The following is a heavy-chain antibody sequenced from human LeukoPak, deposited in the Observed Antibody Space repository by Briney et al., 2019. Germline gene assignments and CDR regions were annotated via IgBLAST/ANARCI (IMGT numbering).Heavy chain of an antibody. J-gene: IGHJ4*02. V-gene: IGHV4-39*02. Sequence: SETLSLTCTVSGGSISSSFYYWGWIRQSPGKGLEWIGSLDYSGSTYYNPSLKSRVTISGDTSKNHFSLTLSSVTAADTAVYYCAISVYGDYDYWGQGTLVTVSS. CDR1: GGSISSSFYY. CDR2: LDYSGST. D-gene: IGHD4-17*01. CDR3: AISVYGDYDY.